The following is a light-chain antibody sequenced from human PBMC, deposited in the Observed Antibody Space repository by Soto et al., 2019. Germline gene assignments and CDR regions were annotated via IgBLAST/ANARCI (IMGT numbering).Light chain of an antibody. CDR3: AAWDDSLKGVV. V-gene: IGLV1-36*01. Sequence: QSVLTQPPSVSEAPRQRVTISCSGSSSNIGNNAVNWYQHLPGKAPKLLIYYDDLLPSGVSDRFSGSKSGTSASLAISGLQSEDEADYYCAAWDDSLKGVVFGGGTTLTVL. CDR1: SSNIGNNA. J-gene: IGLJ2*01. CDR2: YDD.